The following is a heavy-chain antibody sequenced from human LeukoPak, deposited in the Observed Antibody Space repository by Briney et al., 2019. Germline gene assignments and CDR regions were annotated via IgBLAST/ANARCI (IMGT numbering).Heavy chain of an antibody. Sequence: PSETLPLSCTVSGGSISRYYWSWIRQPPGKGLEWIGYIYYSGSTNYNPSLKSRVTISVDTSKNQFSLKLSSVTAADAAVYYCARRTPYSSSWYWYFDLWGRGTLVTVSS. D-gene: IGHD6-13*01. CDR1: GGSISRYY. CDR2: IYYSGST. CDR3: ARRTPYSSSWYWYFDL. J-gene: IGHJ2*01. V-gene: IGHV4-59*08.